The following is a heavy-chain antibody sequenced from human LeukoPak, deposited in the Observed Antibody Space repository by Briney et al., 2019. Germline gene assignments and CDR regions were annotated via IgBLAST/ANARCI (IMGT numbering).Heavy chain of an antibody. CDR2: IGGSGDKT. CDR1: GFTFNRNA. CDR3: VRRGDASSGWGDHDY. D-gene: IGHD6-19*01. J-gene: IGHJ4*02. Sequence: GGSLRLSCAASGFTFNRNAISWVRQAPGKGLEWVSTIGGSGDKTLYAHSVKGRFTISRDNSKNMLHLQMSSLTGEETALYYCVRRGDASSGWGDHDYWGQGALVTVSS. V-gene: IGHV3-23*01.